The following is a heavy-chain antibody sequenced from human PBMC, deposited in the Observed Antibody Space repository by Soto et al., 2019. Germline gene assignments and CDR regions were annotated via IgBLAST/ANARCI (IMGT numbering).Heavy chain of an antibody. CDR2: IIPIFGTA. V-gene: IGHV1-69*12. J-gene: IGHJ3*02. CDR3: ARNHVTTGTTWRAFDI. CDR1: GGTFSSYA. D-gene: IGHD1-1*01. Sequence: QVQLVQSGAEVKKPGSSVKVSCKASGGTFSSYAISWVRQAPGQGLEWMGGIIPIFGTANYAQKFQGRVTITADESPRTAYMELSSLRSEDTAVYYCARNHVTTGTTWRAFDIWGQGTMVTVSS.